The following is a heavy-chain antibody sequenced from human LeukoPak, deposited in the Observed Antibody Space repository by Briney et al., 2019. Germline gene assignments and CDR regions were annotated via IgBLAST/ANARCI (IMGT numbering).Heavy chain of an antibody. D-gene: IGHD3-16*01. J-gene: IGHJ4*02. Sequence: SGGSLGLSCAVSGFSLSDYYMNWVRQAPGKGLEWISYVTNTDRSTNYADSVKGRFTISRDSAKNSVSLQLSSLTAEDTAVYYCARGRRGSYYTFQVWGQGTLVSVSS. CDR2: VTNTDRST. V-gene: IGHV3-11*01. CDR3: ARGRRGSYYTFQV. CDR1: GFSLSDYY.